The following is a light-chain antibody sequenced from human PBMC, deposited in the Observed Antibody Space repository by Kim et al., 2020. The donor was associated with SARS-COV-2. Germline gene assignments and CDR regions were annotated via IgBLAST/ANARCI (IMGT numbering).Light chain of an antibody. J-gene: IGLJ1*01. Sequence: GQSVTLSCTGTSSDVGRYNYVSWYQQHPGKAPKLMIYEVSKRPSGVPDRFSGSKSGNTASLTVSGLQAEDEADYYCSSYAGSNNFVFGTGTKVTVL. V-gene: IGLV2-8*01. CDR3: SSYAGSNNFV. CDR2: EVS. CDR1: SSDVGRYNY.